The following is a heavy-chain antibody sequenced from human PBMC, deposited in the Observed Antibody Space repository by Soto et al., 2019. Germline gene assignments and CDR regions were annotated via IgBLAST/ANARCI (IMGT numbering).Heavy chain of an antibody. D-gene: IGHD3-10*01. V-gene: IGHV4-59*01. CDR2: IYYSGST. CDR3: ARDYYGSGDNKLYYYYYGMDV. J-gene: IGHJ6*02. Sequence: SETLSLTCTVSGGSISSYYWSWIRQPPGKGLEWIGYIYYSGSTNYNPSLKSRVTISVDTSKNQFSLKLSSVTAADTAVYYCARDYYGSGDNKLYYYYYGMDVWGQGTTVTVSS. CDR1: GGSISSYY.